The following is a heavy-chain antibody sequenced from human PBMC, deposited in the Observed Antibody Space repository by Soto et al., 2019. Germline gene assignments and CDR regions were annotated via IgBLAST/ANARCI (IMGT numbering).Heavy chain of an antibody. CDR3: AKGRGYSGYFNGETDS. J-gene: IGHJ4*02. CDR1: GFTFSTYG. CDR2: IAGPGGGA. Sequence: PGGSLRLSCAASGFTFSTYGMSWVRQAPGKGLEWVSAIAGPGGGASYADSVQGRFTISRDDSKNTLHLQMNSLRAEDTAVYYCAKGRGYSGYFNGETDSWGQGIMVTVSS. V-gene: IGHV3-23*01. D-gene: IGHD5-12*01.